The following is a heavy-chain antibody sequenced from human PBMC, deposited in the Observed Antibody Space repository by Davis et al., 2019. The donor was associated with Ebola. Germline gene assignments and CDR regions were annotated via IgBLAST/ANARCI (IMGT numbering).Heavy chain of an antibody. CDR3: VLRVLEPHDY. CDR1: GFTFSSFA. D-gene: IGHD1-1*01. J-gene: IGHJ4*02. V-gene: IGHV3-23*01. CDR2: ISGSGDAT. Sequence: GGSLRLSCSASGFTFSSFAMSWVRQAPGKGLEWVSGISGSGDATYYADPMRGRFAVSRDNSKSTLYLQMNSLRAEDTAIYYCVLRVLEPHDYWGQGILVTVSS.